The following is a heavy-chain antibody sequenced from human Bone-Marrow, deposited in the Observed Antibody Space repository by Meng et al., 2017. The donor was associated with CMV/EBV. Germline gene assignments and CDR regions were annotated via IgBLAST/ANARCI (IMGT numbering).Heavy chain of an antibody. CDR1: GYTFTSYG. Sequence: ASVKVSCKASGYTFTSYGISWVRQAPGQGLEWLGWISAYNGNTNYAQKLQGRVTMTTDTSTNTAYMELRSLRSEDTAVYYCARERYYEILTGYYTYYGMDVWGQGTTVTFSS. CDR3: ARERYYEILTGYYTYYGMDV. D-gene: IGHD3-9*01. V-gene: IGHV1-18*01. CDR2: ISAYNGNT. J-gene: IGHJ6*02.